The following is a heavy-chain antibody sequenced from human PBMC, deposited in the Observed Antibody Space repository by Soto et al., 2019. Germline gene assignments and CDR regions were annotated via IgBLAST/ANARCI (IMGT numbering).Heavy chain of an antibody. Sequence: TASETLSLTCTFSAASFSKYYWTWIRQPPGKGLEWIGYIYFNGNTNYNPSLKRRVTISVDTSKKQISLNLTSVTDADTAVYFCASVTFGGVVLAHWGQGTLVTVSS. CDR3: ASVTFGGVVLAH. CDR2: IYFNGNT. D-gene: IGHD3-16*01. CDR1: AASFSKYY. J-gene: IGHJ4*02. V-gene: IGHV4-59*13.